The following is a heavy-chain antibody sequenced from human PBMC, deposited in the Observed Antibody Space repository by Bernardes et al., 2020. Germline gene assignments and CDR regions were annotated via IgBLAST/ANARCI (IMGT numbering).Heavy chain of an antibody. Sequence: SETLSLTCAVYGGSFSGYYWSWIRQPPGKGLEWIGEINHSGSTNYNPSLKSRVTISVDTSKNQFSLKLSSVTAADTAVYYCARRGFWSGYYAPWFDPWGQGTLVTVSS. CDR2: INHSGST. D-gene: IGHD3-3*01. CDR3: ARRGFWSGYYAPWFDP. J-gene: IGHJ5*02. V-gene: IGHV4-34*01. CDR1: GGSFSGYY.